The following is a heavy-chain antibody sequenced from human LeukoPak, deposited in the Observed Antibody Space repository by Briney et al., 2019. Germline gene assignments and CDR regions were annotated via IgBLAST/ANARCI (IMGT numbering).Heavy chain of an antibody. CDR3: ARFGENHSYASDY. D-gene: IGHD5-18*01. CDR2: INPNSGGT. J-gene: IGHJ4*02. Sequence: GASVKVSCKASGYTFTGYYMHWVRQAPGQGLEWMGWINPNSGGTNYAQKFQGRVTMTRDTSISTAYMELSRLRSDDMAVYYCARFGENHSYASDYWGQGTLVTVSS. CDR1: GYTFTGYY. V-gene: IGHV1-2*02.